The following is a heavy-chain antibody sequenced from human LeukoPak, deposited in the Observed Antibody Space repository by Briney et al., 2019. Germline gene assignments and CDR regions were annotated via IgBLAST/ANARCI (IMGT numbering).Heavy chain of an antibody. D-gene: IGHD3-22*01. CDR1: GFTFSSYS. Sequence: GGSLRLSCAASGFTFSSYSMNWVRQAPGKGLEWVSYISSSSSTIYYADSVKGRFTISRDNAKNSLYLQMNSLRAEDTALYYCAKVAYYYDSSGYLDYWGQGTLVTVSS. CDR3: AKVAYYYDSSGYLDY. V-gene: IGHV3-48*04. J-gene: IGHJ4*02. CDR2: ISSSSSTI.